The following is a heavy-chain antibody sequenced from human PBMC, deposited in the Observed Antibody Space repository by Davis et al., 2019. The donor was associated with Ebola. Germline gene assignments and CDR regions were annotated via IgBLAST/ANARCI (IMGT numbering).Heavy chain of an antibody. J-gene: IGHJ6*02. V-gene: IGHV4-38-2*02. CDR1: GYTISSGYY. D-gene: IGHD3-10*01. CDR3: ARDLRGFRDYGMDV. CDR2: IYHSGSS. Sequence: PSETLSLTCTVSGYTISSGYYWGWIRQPPGKGLEWIGSIYHSGSSYYNPSLKSRVTISVDTSKNQFSLKLSSVTAADTAVYYCARDLRGFRDYGMDVWGQGTTVTVSS.